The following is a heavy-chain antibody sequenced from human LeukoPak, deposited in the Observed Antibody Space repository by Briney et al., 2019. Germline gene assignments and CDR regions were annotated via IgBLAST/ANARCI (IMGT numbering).Heavy chain of an antibody. D-gene: IGHD5-18*01. CDR3: AKDPRIQLWFPYYYYMDV. CDR1: GFIFSSYE. V-gene: IGHV3-23*01. CDR2: ISGSGGST. Sequence: PGGSLRLSCAASGFIFSSYEMNRVRQAPGKGLEWVSAISGSGGSTYYADSVKGRFTISRDNSKNTLYLQMNSLRAEDTAVYYCAKDPRIQLWFPYYYYMDVWGKGTTVTVSS. J-gene: IGHJ6*03.